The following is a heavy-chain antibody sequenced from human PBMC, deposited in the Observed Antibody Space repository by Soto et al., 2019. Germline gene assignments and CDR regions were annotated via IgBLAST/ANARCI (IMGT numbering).Heavy chain of an antibody. J-gene: IGHJ4*02. CDR1: GGSISSGWYS. V-gene: IGHV4-30-2*01. CDR3: ARGIPLREIDY. D-gene: IGHD1-26*01. Sequence: TSETLSLTCAVSGGSISSGWYSWSWIRQPPGKGLEWIGEINHSGSTNYNPSLKSRVTISVDTSKNQFSLKLSSVTAADTAVYYCARGIPLREIDYWGQGTLVTVSS. CDR2: INHSGST.